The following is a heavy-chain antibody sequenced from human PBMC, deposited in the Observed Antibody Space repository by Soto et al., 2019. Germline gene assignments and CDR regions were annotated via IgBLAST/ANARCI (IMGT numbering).Heavy chain of an antibody. V-gene: IGHV3-48*04. J-gene: IGHJ4*02. CDR2: IFVTSTPI. D-gene: IGHD3-9*01. CDR3: ARDADWAFSY. Sequence: EVQLVESGGGLVQPGGSLRLSCVASGFSFSSYSMVWVRQAPGKGLEWISYIFVTSTPIYYADSVKGRFTVSRDNTQNSLFMLMNSLRAEDTAIYYCARDADWAFSYWGQGTLVTVPS. CDR1: GFSFSSYS.